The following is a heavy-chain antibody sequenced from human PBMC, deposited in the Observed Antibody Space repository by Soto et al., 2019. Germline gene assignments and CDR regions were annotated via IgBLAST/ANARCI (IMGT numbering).Heavy chain of an antibody. J-gene: IGHJ6*02. CDR1: GGSFSGYY. D-gene: IGHD3-9*01. CDR3: ARVDILTVYGCMDV. CDR2: INHSGST. V-gene: IGHV4-34*01. Sequence: PWETLSLTCALYGGSFSGYYWPWTRQRPGKGLEWIGEINHSGSTNYNPSLDSRVTISVDRSKNQFSLKLNSETAADTDVYYSARVDILTVYGCMDVWGQGATVTVSS.